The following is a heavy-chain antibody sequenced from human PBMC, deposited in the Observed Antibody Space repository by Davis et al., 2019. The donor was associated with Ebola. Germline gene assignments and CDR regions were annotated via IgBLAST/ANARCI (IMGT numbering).Heavy chain of an antibody. D-gene: IGHD5-18*01. CDR3: ARETSMVED. V-gene: IGHV3-11*01. J-gene: IGHJ4*02. Sequence: LKISCAASGFTFRDYYMSWIRQAPGKGLEWLSYISGSSGTIYYADSVKGRFTISRDNAKNSLYLQMNSLRAEDTAVYYCARETSMVEDWGQGTLVTVSS. CDR1: GFTFRDYY. CDR2: ISGSSGTI.